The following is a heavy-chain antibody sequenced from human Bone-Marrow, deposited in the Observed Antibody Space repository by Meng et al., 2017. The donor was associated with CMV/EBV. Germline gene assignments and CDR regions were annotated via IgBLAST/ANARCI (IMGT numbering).Heavy chain of an antibody. J-gene: IGHJ6*01. CDR3: ARAHYYYNMDV. Sequence: ASVKVSCKASGYTFTGYYMHWVRQAPGQGLEWMGWINPNSGGTSYAQKFQGRVTMTRDTSITTAYMELSRLRSDDTAVYYCARAHYYYNMDVWGQGTTVTCYS. V-gene: IGHV1-2*02. CDR2: INPNSGGT. CDR1: GYTFTGYY.